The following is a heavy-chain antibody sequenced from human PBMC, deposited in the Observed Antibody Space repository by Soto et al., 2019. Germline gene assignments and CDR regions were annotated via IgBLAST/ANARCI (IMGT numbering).Heavy chain of an antibody. D-gene: IGHD6-19*01. CDR3: ARGSYYSGWV. CDR1: GDSVSSTSAA. CDR2: TYYRSKWYS. V-gene: IGHV6-1*01. Sequence: SQTLSLTCAISGDSVSSTSAAWSWIRQSPSRGLEWLGRTYYRSKWYSDYAVSVKSRITINPDTSKNQFSLQLNSVTPEDTAVYYCARGSYYSGWVWGQGALVTVSS. J-gene: IGHJ4*02.